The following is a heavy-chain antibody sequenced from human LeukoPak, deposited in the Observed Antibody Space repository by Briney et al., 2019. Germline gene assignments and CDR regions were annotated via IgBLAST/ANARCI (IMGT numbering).Heavy chain of an antibody. CDR2: IYSSGNV. J-gene: IGHJ4*02. D-gene: IGHD6-19*01. CDR1: GGSIIGYF. Sequence: PSETLSLTCTVSGGSIIGYFWSWIRQSAGKGLEWIGCIYSSGNVNYNPSLKSRVTMSVDTSKNQFSLKLSSVTAADTAVYYCARDWHSSGWAGYVDYCGQGTLATV. CDR3: ARDWHSSGWAGYVDY. V-gene: IGHV4-4*07.